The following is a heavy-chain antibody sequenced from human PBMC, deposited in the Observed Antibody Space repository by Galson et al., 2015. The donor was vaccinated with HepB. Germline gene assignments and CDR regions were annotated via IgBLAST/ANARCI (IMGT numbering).Heavy chain of an antibody. Sequence: SLRLSCAASGFTFSSYAMHWVRQAPGKGLKWVAAISYDGSNKYYADSVKGRFTISRDNSKNTLYLQMNSLRAEDTAVYYCARVVSGIQLWLDYWGQGTLVTVSS. D-gene: IGHD5-18*01. CDR2: ISYDGSNK. CDR1: GFTFSSYA. V-gene: IGHV3-30*04. J-gene: IGHJ4*02. CDR3: ARVVSGIQLWLDY.